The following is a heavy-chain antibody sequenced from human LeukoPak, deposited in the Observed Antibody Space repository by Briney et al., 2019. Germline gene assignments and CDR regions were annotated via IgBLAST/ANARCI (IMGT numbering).Heavy chain of an antibody. J-gene: IGHJ3*01. V-gene: IGHV4-59*01. CDR2: IYYSGST. Sequence: SETLSLTCTVSGGSISSYYWSWLRQPPGKGLEWIGYIYYSGSTNYNPSLKSRATISVDTSKNQFSLQLSPGPAPAPPLYDLPRPASSGPPPGVFESWGQGKMAAAPS. CDR3: PRPASSGPPPGVFES. CDR1: GGSISSYY. D-gene: IGHD6-25*01.